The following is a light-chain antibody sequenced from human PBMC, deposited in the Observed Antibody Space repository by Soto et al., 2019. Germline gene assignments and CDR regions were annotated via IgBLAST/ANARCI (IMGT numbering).Light chain of an antibody. Sequence: EIVLTQSPGTLSLSPGERVTLSCRASQSVSSSYLAWYQQKPGQAPRLLIYGASSRATGIPDRFSGSGSGTDFTLTISGLEPADFAVYFCHQYGTSPQTLGQGTKVDSK. V-gene: IGKV3-20*01. J-gene: IGKJ1*01. CDR2: GAS. CDR3: HQYGTSPQT. CDR1: QSVSSSY.